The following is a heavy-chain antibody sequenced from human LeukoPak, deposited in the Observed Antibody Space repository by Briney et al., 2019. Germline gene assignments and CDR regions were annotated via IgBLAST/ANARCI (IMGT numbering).Heavy chain of an antibody. Sequence: PSETLSLTCTVSGGSIGSYYWSWIRQPPGKGLEWIGYIYYSGSTNYNPSLKSRVTISVDTSKNQFSLKLSSVTAADTAVYYCAREGCSSTSCTRSYYGMDVWGQGTTVTVSS. CDR2: IYYSGST. J-gene: IGHJ6*02. D-gene: IGHD2-2*01. V-gene: IGHV4-59*01. CDR3: AREGCSSTSCTRSYYGMDV. CDR1: GGSIGSYY.